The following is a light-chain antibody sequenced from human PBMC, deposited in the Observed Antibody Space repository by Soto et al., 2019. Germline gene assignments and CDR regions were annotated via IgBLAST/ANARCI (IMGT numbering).Light chain of an antibody. Sequence: DIQMTQSPSSLSASVGDRVTITCRASQSISSYLCWYQQKPGKAPKLLIYAASSLQSGVTSRFSGSGSGTDFTLTISSLQPEDFATYYCQQSYSTLFTFGPGTKVDI. J-gene: IGKJ3*01. V-gene: IGKV1-39*01. CDR1: QSISSY. CDR2: AAS. CDR3: QQSYSTLFT.